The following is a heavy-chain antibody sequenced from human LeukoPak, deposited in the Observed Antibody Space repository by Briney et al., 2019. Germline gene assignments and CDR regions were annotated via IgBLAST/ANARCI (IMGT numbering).Heavy chain of an antibody. V-gene: IGHV4-59*01. CDR1: GGSNSSYY. Sequence: SETLSLTCTVSGGSNSSYYWSWIRQPPGKGLEWIGYIYYSGSTNYKPSLKSRVTISVETSKDQFSLKLRSVTAADTAVYYCARVTGYMIEDYFDYWGQGTLVTVSS. J-gene: IGHJ4*02. D-gene: IGHD3-22*01. CDR2: IYYSGST. CDR3: ARVTGYMIEDYFDY.